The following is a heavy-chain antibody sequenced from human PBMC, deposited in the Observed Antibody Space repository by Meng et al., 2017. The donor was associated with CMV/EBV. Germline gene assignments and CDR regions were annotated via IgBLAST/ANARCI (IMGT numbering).Heavy chain of an antibody. Sequence: SVKVSCKASGYTFTSYDINWVRQATGQGLEWMGWMNPNSGNTGYAQKFQGRVTMTRNTSISTAYMELSSLRSEDTAVYYCARVSRSGYYSFDYWGQGTLVTVSS. CDR3: ARVSRSGYYSFDY. D-gene: IGHD3-22*01. CDR2: MNPNSGNT. CDR1: GYTFTSYD. J-gene: IGHJ4*02. V-gene: IGHV1-8*01.